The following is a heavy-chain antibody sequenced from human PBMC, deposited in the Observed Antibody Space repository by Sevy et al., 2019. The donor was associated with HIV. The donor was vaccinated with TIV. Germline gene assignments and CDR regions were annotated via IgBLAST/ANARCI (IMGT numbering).Heavy chain of an antibody. CDR3: ARDAGYSTGRYAGY. CDR1: GFSISPYA. J-gene: IGHJ4*02. D-gene: IGHD6-19*01. CDR2: MSYDGSTR. Sequence: GGSLRLSCAASGFSISPYAFHWVRQAPGKGLEWVALMSYDGSTRYYADSAKGRFAISKVNSKNTLYLQMNSLRIEDTAIYYCARDAGYSTGRYAGYWGQGTLVTVSS. V-gene: IGHV3-30*09.